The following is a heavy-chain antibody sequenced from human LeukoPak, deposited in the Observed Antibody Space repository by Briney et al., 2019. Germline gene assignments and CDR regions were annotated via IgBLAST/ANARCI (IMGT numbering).Heavy chain of an antibody. Sequence: GGSLRLSCAASGFTFSSYSMNWVRQAPGKGLECASYISGSSSTIYYADSVKGRFTISRDNAKNSLYLQMYSLRDGDTAVYYCARDRSGWYGGGFYFDYWGQGTLVTVSS. V-gene: IGHV3-48*02. CDR2: ISGSSSTI. CDR3: ARDRSGWYGGGFYFDY. CDR1: GFTFSSYS. J-gene: IGHJ4*02. D-gene: IGHD6-19*01.